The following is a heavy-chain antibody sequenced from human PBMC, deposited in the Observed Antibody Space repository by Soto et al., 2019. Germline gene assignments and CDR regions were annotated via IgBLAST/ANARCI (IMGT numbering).Heavy chain of an antibody. D-gene: IGHD3-10*01. Sequence: GYSVQVSCKASGGTFSSYAISWVRQAPGQGLEWMGGIIPIFGTANYAQKFQGRVTITADESTSTAYMELSSLRSEDTAVYYCASSVNITSVRVVIPYLYFKYYCMAGWSKGTPVTVCS. CDR1: GGTFSSYA. J-gene: IGHJ6*04. CDR3: ASSVNITSVRVVIPYLYFKYYCMAG. V-gene: IGHV1-69*13. CDR2: IIPIFGTA.